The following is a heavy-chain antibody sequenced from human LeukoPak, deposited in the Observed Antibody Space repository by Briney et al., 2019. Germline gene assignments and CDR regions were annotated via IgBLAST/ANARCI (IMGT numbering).Heavy chain of an antibody. CDR2: INHSGST. CDR3: ARGEDYYDSSGYYNY. D-gene: IGHD3-22*01. J-gene: IGHJ4*02. V-gene: IGHV4-34*01. Sequence: KTSETLSLTCAVYGVSFSGYYWSWIRQPPGKGLEWIGEINHSGSTNYNPSLKSRVTISVDTSKNQSSLKLSSVTAADTAVYYCARGEDYYDSSGYYNYWGQGTLVTVSS. CDR1: GVSFSGYY.